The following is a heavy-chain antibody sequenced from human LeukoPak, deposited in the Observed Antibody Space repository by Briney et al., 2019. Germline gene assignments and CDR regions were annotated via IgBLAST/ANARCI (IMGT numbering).Heavy chain of an antibody. V-gene: IGHV4-34*01. Sequence: GSLRLSCAASGFTFSSHWMSWIRQPPGKGLEWIGEINHSGSTNYNPSLKSRVTISVDTSKNQFSLKLSSVTAADTAAYYCASPRWSGYSYGYGPFRYWGQGTLVTVSS. D-gene: IGHD5-18*01. CDR2: INHSGST. J-gene: IGHJ4*02. CDR1: GFTFSSHW. CDR3: ASPRWSGYSYGYGPFRY.